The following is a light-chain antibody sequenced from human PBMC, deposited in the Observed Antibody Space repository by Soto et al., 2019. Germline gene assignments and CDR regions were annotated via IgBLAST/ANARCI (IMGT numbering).Light chain of an antibody. J-gene: IGKJ4*01. CDR3: QQYESSPLT. CDR1: QSVSSSF. Sequence: EIVLTQSPDTLSLSPGERATLSCRASQSVSSSFLAWYHQKPGQAPRLLIYRSSSRATGIPDRFTGSGSGTDFNLTISRLEPEDFAVYYCQQYESSPLTFGGGTKVEMK. V-gene: IGKV3-20*01. CDR2: RSS.